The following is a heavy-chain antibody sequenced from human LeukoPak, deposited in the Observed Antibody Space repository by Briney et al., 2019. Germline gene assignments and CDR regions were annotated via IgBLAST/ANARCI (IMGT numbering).Heavy chain of an antibody. V-gene: IGHV3-74*03. J-gene: IGHJ4*02. D-gene: IGHD1-26*01. Sequence: GGSLRLSCAASGFTFSNSWMYWVRQAPGKGLVWVSRINSDGNTIEYADSVKGRFTISRDNAKNTLFLQMNSLRVEDTAVYYCARGPDHGGSYYHDWGQGTLVTVSS. CDR1: GFTFSNSW. CDR3: ARGPDHGGSYYHD. CDR2: INSDGNTI.